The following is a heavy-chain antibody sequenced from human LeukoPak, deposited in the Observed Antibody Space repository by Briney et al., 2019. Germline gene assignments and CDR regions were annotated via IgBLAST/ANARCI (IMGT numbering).Heavy chain of an antibody. CDR1: GFTFSSYG. CDR2: ISHDGSNS. V-gene: IGHV3-30*03. Sequence: GGSLRLSCAASGFTFSSYGMHWVRQAPGKGLEWVAVISHDGSNSYYADSVKGRFTISRDNAKNSLYLQMNSLRAEDTAVYYCARVDIGPRYGMDVWGQGTTVTVSS. D-gene: IGHD2-15*01. CDR3: ARVDIGPRYGMDV. J-gene: IGHJ6*02.